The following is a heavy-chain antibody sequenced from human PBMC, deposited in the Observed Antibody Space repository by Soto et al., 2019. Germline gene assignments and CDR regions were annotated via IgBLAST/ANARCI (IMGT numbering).Heavy chain of an antibody. V-gene: IGHV3-23*01. Sequence: AGGSLRLSCTASGFTFSSYAMNWVRQAPGKGLEWVSGISGSGGTTYYADSVKGRFTISRDNSKNTVYLQMNSLRAEDTAVYYCAKDLGYCSSNGCYDFYAMAVWGQGTTVTVSS. J-gene: IGHJ6*02. CDR1: GFTFSSYA. CDR2: ISGSGGTT. CDR3: AKDLGYCSSNGCYDFYAMAV. D-gene: IGHD2-2*01.